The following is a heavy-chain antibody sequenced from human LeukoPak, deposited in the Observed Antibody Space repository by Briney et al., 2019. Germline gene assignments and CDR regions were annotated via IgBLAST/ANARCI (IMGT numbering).Heavy chain of an antibody. CDR1: GFTFSSYS. D-gene: IGHD2-2*01. CDR3: AREVVPAEDYYYYMDD. Sequence: GGSLRLSCAASGFTFSSYSMNWVRQAPGKGLEWVSSISSSSSYIYYADSVKGRFTISRDNAKNSLYLQMNSLRAEDTAVYYCAREVVPAEDYYYYMDDWGKGTTVTVSS. J-gene: IGHJ6*03. CDR2: ISSSSSYI. V-gene: IGHV3-21*01.